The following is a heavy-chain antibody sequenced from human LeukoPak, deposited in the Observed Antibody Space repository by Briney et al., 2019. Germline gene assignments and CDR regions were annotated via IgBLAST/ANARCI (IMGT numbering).Heavy chain of an antibody. D-gene: IGHD3-10*01. Sequence: GASVKVSCKASGYTFTSYDINWVRQATGQGLEWMGWMNPNSGNTGYAQKFQGRVTVTRNTSISTAYMELSSLRSEDTAVYYCARGYRITMVRGSKYYYYYMDVWGKGTTVTVSS. CDR3: ARGYRITMVRGSKYYYYYMDV. J-gene: IGHJ6*03. V-gene: IGHV1-8*01. CDR1: GYTFTSYD. CDR2: MNPNSGNT.